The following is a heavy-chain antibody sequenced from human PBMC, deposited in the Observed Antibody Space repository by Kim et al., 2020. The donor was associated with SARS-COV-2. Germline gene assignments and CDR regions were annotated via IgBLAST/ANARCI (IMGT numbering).Heavy chain of an antibody. CDR1: GFTFDDYA. V-gene: IGHV3-9*01. CDR3: AKDMEGSSGYTIDY. D-gene: IGHD3-22*01. J-gene: IGHJ4*02. Sequence: GGSLRLSCAASGFTFDDYAMHWVRQAPGKGLEWVSGISCNSGSICYADAVKGRFTISRDNAKNSLYLHMNSMRAEDTALYYCAKDMEGSSGYTIDYWGQGTLVTVSS. CDR2: ISCNSGSI.